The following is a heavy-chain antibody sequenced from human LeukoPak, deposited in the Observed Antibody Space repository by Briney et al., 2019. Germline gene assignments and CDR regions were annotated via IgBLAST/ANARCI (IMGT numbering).Heavy chain of an antibody. V-gene: IGHV1-18*01. D-gene: IGHD2-15*01. CDR2: ISVYSGNT. CDR1: GYTFASLG. J-gene: IGHJ6*02. CDR3: ARDIVVVVGSFYYGMDV. Sequence: ASVKVSCKAFGYTFASLGVSWVRQAPGQGLEWMAWISVYSGNTKIAQKFQGRVTVTTETSTDTAYMELRSLRSDDTAVYYCARDIVVVVGSFYYGMDVWGQGTTVTVSS.